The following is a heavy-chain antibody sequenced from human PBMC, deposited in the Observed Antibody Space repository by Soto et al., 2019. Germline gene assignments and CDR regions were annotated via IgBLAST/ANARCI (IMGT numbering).Heavy chain of an antibody. Sequence: QVQLVQSGAEMKKPGASVKLSCKASGYTFTSYYMHWVRQAPGQGLEWMGVFNPSGDRTSYAQKFQGRVTMTRDTSTSTFYMELSSLRSEDTAVYYCAREAMRNPMNFDYWGQGTLVTVSS. CDR1: GYTFTSYY. J-gene: IGHJ4*02. V-gene: IGHV1-46*01. D-gene: IGHD2-2*01. CDR3: AREAMRNPMNFDY. CDR2: FNPSGDRT.